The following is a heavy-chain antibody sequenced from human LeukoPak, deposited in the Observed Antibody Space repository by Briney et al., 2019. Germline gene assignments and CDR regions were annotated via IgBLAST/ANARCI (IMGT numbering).Heavy chain of an antibody. CDR2: IGGSGAST. Sequence: GGSLRLSCAASGFTFSSYAMSWVRQAPGKGLEWVSAIGGSGASTYYADSVKGRFTISRDNSKSTLYLQMNSLRAEDTAVYYCAKAYSSGWYPFDYWGQGTLVTVSS. D-gene: IGHD6-13*01. V-gene: IGHV3-23*01. J-gene: IGHJ4*02. CDR3: AKAYSSGWYPFDY. CDR1: GFTFSSYA.